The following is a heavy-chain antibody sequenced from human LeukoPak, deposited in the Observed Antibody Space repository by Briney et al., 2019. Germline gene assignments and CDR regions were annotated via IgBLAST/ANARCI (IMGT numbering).Heavy chain of an antibody. CDR1: GVSISAYY. CDR2: IYPGERIYASENT. J-gene: IGHJ4*02. D-gene: IGHD3-10*01. CDR3: ARGRQRVPWFGDLGEGRFDY. V-gene: IGHV4-4*07. Sequence: SETLSLTCSVSGVSISAYYWSWIRQPAGKGLEWIGRIYPGERIYASENTNYNPSLKSRVSMSGDTSKNQVSLKLPSVTAADTAVYYCARGRQRVPWFGDLGEGRFDYWGQGTLVTVSS.